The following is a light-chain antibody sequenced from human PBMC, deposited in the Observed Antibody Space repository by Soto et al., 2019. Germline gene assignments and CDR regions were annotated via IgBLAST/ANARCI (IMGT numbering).Light chain of an antibody. CDR1: TSDVGGYNY. CDR2: EVS. V-gene: IGLV2-14*01. CDR3: SSYTITNILSYV. J-gene: IGLJ1*01. Sequence: QSALTQPRSVSGSPGQSVTISCTGTTSDVGGYNYVSWYQQHPGKAPKLLIYEVSNRPSGVSHRFSGSKSGNTASLTISGLQAEDEADYYCSSYTITNILSYVFGTGTKLTVL.